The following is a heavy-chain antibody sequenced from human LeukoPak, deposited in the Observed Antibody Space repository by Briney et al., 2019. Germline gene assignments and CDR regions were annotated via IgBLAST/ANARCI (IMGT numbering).Heavy chain of an antibody. CDR3: ARERYYYGSGSYPPPRYFDY. CDR2: IRSSYI. CDR1: GFTFSSYG. Sequence: GGSLRLSCAASGFTFSSYGMNWVRQAPGKGLEWVSSIRSSYIYYADSVKGRFTISRDNAKNSLYLQMNSLRAEDTAVYYCARERYYYGSGSYPPPRYFDYWGQGTLVTVSS. D-gene: IGHD3-10*01. V-gene: IGHV3-21*04. J-gene: IGHJ4*02.